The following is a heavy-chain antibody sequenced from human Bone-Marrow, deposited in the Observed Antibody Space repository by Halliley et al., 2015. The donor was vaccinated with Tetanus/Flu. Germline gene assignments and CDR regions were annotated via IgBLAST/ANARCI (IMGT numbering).Heavy chain of an antibody. CDR2: IYAGGAT. D-gene: IGHD3-10*01. CDR3: ARGGGRYYSPYD. V-gene: IGHV3-53*01. CDR1: RFTVNSNY. J-gene: IGHJ4*02. Sequence: AVWRFTVNSNYLSWVRQAPGKGLEWVSSIYAGGATYFADSVRGRFIISRDESKNTVYLQMNNLRVEDTAVYHCARGGGRYYSPYDWGQGTLVTVSS.